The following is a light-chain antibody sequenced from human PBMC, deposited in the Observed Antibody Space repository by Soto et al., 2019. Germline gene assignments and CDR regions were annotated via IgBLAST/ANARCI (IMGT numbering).Light chain of an antibody. CDR3: AAWDVSLNGLYV. Sequence: QSVLTQPPSASGTPGQRVTISCSGSSSNIGSGTVNWYQQLPGTAPKLLIYNNNQWPSGVPDRFSGSKSGTSASLAISGLQSEYEADYYCAAWDVSLNGLYVFGTGTKVTVL. J-gene: IGLJ1*01. V-gene: IGLV1-44*01. CDR2: NNN. CDR1: SSNIGSGT.